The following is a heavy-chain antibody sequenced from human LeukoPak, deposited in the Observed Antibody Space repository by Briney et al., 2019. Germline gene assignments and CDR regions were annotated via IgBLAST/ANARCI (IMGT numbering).Heavy chain of an antibody. CDR1: GGTFNNYA. CDR2: ITAIFRTT. CDR3: ARHSGYHSTMYLDY. Sequence: ASVKVSCRASGGTFNNYAISWVRQAPGQGLEWMGGITAIFRTTNYAQKFQGRVTITADESMSTVYMELSSLRSEDTAVYYCARHSGYHSTMYLDYWGQGTLVTVSS. J-gene: IGHJ4*02. V-gene: IGHV1-69*13. D-gene: IGHD3-22*01.